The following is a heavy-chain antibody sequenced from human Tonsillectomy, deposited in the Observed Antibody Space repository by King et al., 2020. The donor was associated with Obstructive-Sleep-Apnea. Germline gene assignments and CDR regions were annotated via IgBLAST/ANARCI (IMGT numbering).Heavy chain of an antibody. CDR3: ARGGGGSGNY. V-gene: IGHV4-31*03. J-gene: IGHJ4*02. D-gene: IGHD3-10*01. Sequence: VQLQESGPGLVKPSQTLSLTCIVSGGSISSGGYYWSWIRQHPGKGLEGIGYIYYSGSTYYNPDLKSRVTISVDTSKNQFSLKLSSVTAADTAVYYCARGGGGSGNYWGQGTLVTVSS. CDR2: IYYSGST. CDR1: GGSISSGGYY.